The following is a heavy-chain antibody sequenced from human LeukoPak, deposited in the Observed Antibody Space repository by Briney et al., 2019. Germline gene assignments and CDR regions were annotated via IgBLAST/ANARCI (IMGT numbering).Heavy chain of an antibody. D-gene: IGHD3-22*01. CDR1: GGSISSSRYY. CDR3: ARIYDSSGHPR. CDR2: IYYSGST. V-gene: IGHV4-39*01. J-gene: IGHJ4*02. Sequence: SETLSLTCTVSGGSISSSRYYWGWIRQPPGKGLEWIGSIYYSGSTYYNPSLKSRVTISVDTSKNQFSLKLSSVTAADTAVYYCARIYDSSGHPRWGQGTLVTVSS.